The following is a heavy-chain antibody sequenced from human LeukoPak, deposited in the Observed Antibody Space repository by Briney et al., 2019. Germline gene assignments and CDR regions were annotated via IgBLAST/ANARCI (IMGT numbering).Heavy chain of an antibody. V-gene: IGHV1-46*01. J-gene: IGHJ4*02. D-gene: IGHD3-9*01. CDR2: INPSGGST. CDR1: GYTFTSYY. CDR3: ARPFEKYYDILTGYWTLDY. Sequence: GASVKVSCKASGYTFTSYYMHWVRQAPGQGLEWMGIINPSGGSTSYAQKFQGRVTMTRDTSTGTVYMELSSLRSEDMAVYYCARPFEKYYDILTGYWTLDYWGQGTLVTVSS.